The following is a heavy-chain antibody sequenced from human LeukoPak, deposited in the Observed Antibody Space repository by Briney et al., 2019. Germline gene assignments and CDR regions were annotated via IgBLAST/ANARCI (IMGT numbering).Heavy chain of an antibody. D-gene: IGHD1-14*01. CDR2: IYYSGST. J-gene: IGHJ6*02. CDR1: GGSISGYY. V-gene: IGHV4-59*01. Sequence: SETLSLTCTVSGGSISGYYWSWIRQPPGKGLEWIGYIYYSGSTNYNPSLKSRVTMSVDTSKKQFSLKLTSVTAADTAVYYCASSGPPYYYYGMDVWGQGTTVTVSS. CDR3: ASSGPPYYYYGMDV.